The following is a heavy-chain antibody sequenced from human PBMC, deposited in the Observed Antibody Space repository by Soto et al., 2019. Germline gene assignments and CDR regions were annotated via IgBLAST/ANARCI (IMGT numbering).Heavy chain of an antibody. CDR3: AADRSSVGDWYFDL. D-gene: IGHD3-10*01. J-gene: IGHJ2*01. Sequence: SVKVSCKASGFTFTSSAVQWVRQARGQRLEWIGWIVVGSGNTNYAQKFQERVTITRDMSTSTAYMELSSLRSEDTAVYYCAADRSSVGDWYFDLWGRGTLVTVSS. V-gene: IGHV1-58*01. CDR1: GFTFTSSA. CDR2: IVVGSGNT.